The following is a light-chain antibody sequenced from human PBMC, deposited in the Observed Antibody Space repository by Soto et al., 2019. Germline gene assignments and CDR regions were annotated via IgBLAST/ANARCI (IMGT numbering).Light chain of an antibody. CDR3: HQYGDSLT. J-gene: IGKJ3*01. CDR2: GAS. V-gene: IGKV3-20*01. CDR1: QSLSSNS. Sequence: EIVLTQSPGTLSLSPGQRATLSCRASQSLSSNSLAWYQQRPGQAPRLLVYGASSRATGIPDRFSGSGSGTDFTLTISRLEPEDFAVYYCHQYGDSLTFGPGTKVNIK.